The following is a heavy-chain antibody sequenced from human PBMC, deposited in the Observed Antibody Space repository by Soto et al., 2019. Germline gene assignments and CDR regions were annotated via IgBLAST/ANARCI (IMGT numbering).Heavy chain of an antibody. D-gene: IGHD6-6*01. V-gene: IGHV3-49*04. Sequence: PGGSLRLCCTASGFTFGDYAMSWVRQAPGKGLEWVGFIRSKAYGGTTEYAASVKGRFTISRDDSKSIAYLQMNSLKTEDTAVYYCTRDWRQGIAARRNYWGQGTLVTVSS. CDR3: TRDWRQGIAARRNY. CDR1: GFTFGDYA. J-gene: IGHJ4*02. CDR2: IRSKAYGGTT.